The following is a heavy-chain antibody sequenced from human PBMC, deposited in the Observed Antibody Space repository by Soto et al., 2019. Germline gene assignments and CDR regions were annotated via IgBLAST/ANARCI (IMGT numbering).Heavy chain of an antibody. CDR1: GGTFSSYA. D-gene: IGHD3-3*01. V-gene: IGHV1-69*01. CDR3: AIDRDTIFVHYYYGMDV. J-gene: IGHJ6*02. Sequence: QVQLVQSGAEVKKPGSSVKVSCKASGGTFSSYAISWVRQAPGQGLEWMGGIIPIFGTANYAQKFQGRVTITADESTSTAYMELSSLRSEETAVYYCAIDRDTIFVHYYYGMDVWGQGTTVTVSS. CDR2: IIPIFGTA.